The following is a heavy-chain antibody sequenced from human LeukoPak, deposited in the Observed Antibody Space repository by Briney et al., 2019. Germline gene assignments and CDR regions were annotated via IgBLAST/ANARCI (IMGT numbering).Heavy chain of an antibody. D-gene: IGHD2-8*02. Sequence: GGSLRLSCEASGFTFSTFAMIWVRQPPGKGLEWVSSIFPSGGEIHYADSVRGRFTISRDNSKSTPSPQMNSLRAEDTAIYYCATYRQVLLPFESWGQGTLVTVSS. CDR1: GFTFSTFA. J-gene: IGHJ4*02. V-gene: IGHV3-23*01. CDR2: IFPSGGEI. CDR3: ATYRQVLLPFES.